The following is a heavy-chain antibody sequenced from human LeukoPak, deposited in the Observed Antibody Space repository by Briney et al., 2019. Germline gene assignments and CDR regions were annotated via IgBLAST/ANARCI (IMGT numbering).Heavy chain of an antibody. Sequence: GGSLRLSCAASGFTFSNYGLNWVRQAPGKGLEWVSGISGSGISKYYADSVKGRFTISRDSSKSTVYLQMNSLRDDDTAVYYCAKFRNSGQTGFDIWGQGTMVTVSS. D-gene: IGHD3-10*01. CDR1: GFTFSNYG. V-gene: IGHV3-23*01. CDR3: AKFRNSGQTGFDI. CDR2: ISGSGISK. J-gene: IGHJ3*02.